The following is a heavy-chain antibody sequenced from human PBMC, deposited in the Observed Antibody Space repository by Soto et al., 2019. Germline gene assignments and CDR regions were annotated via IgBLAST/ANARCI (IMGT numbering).Heavy chain of an antibody. J-gene: IGHJ6*02. CDR2: ISYDGSNK. Sequence: GGSLSLSWSASGFTFSSYAMHWVRQAPGKGLEWVAVISYDGSNKYYADSVKGRFTISRDNSKNTLYLQMNSLRAEDTAVYYCARDRVIVTGYYYGMDVWGQGNTVTGSS. CDR3: ARDRVIVTGYYYGMDV. D-gene: IGHD3-22*01. V-gene: IGHV3-30-3*01. CDR1: GFTFSSYA.